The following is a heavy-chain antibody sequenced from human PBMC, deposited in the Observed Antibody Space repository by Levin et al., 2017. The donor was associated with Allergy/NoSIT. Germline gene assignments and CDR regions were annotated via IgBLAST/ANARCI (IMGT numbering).Heavy chain of an antibody. Sequence: GGSLRLSCKASGYTFKNYGVSWVRQFPGQGPEWMGWISGYNGNTNYPQKLQGRVTLTIDTSTTTVFMELRGLTSDDTAVYYCARDGVYDFRSPHYWGYFDLWGQGTLVTVSS. D-gene: IGHD3/OR15-3a*01. CDR2: ISGYNGNT. V-gene: IGHV1-18*01. J-gene: IGHJ5*02. CDR1: GYTFKNYG. CDR3: ARDGVYDFRSPHYWGYFDL.